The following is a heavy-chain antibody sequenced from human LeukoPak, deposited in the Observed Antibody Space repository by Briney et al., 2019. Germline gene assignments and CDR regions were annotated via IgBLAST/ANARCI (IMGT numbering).Heavy chain of an antibody. CDR3: ATFGIIIRNDYFDF. V-gene: IGHV3-23*01. Sequence: PGGSLRLSCAVSGFIFSNYAMSWVRQAPGKGLEWVSSITANGDRSYYADSVRGRFTISRDNSKNTVYLEMSSLSAEDTALYYCATFGIIIRNDYFDFWGQGTQVIVSS. CDR2: ITANGDRS. D-gene: IGHD3-3*01. J-gene: IGHJ4*02. CDR1: GFIFSNYA.